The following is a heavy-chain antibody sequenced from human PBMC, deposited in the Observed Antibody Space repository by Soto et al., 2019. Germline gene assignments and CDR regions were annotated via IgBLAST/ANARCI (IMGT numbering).Heavy chain of an antibody. Sequence: PGGSLRLSCAASGFTFSSYAMSWVRQAPGKGLEWVAVISYDGSNKYYADSVKGRFTISRDNSKNTLYLQMNSLRAEDTAVYYCARGITMIVVVIPDAFDIWGQGTMVTVSS. CDR1: GFTFSSYA. J-gene: IGHJ3*02. V-gene: IGHV3-30-3*01. D-gene: IGHD3-22*01. CDR3: ARGITMIVVVIPDAFDI. CDR2: ISYDGSNK.